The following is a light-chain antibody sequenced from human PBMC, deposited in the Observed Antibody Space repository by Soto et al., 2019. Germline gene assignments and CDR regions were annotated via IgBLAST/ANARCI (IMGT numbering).Light chain of an antibody. Sequence: EVVLTQSPGTLSLSPGERATLSCRASQTVRNNYLAWYQQKPGQAPRLLIYDTSSRATGIPDRFSGSGSGTDFTLTISRLEPEDFAVYYCQQYVSSPLTFGGGTKVDIK. CDR3: QQYVSSPLT. V-gene: IGKV3-20*01. CDR1: QTVRNNY. J-gene: IGKJ4*01. CDR2: DTS.